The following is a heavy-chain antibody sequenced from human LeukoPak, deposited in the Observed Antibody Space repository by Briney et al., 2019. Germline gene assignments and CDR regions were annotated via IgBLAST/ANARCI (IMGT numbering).Heavy chain of an antibody. D-gene: IGHD6-13*01. J-gene: IGHJ5*02. CDR1: GGSISDYH. CDR2: IYYSGST. CDR3: ARSLAAAGIWFDP. Sequence: SETLSLTCTVSGGSISDYHWSWIRQPPGKGLEWIGYIYYSGSTNYNPSLKSRVTISVDTSKNQFSLKLSSVTAADTAVYYCARSLAAAGIWFDPWGQGTLVTVSS. V-gene: IGHV4-59*01.